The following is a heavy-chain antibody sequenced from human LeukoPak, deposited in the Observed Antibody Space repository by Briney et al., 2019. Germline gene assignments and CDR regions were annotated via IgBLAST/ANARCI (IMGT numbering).Heavy chain of an antibody. Sequence: PGGSLRLSCAASGFTFSSYGMHWVRQAPGKGLEWVAFIRYDGSNKYYADSVKGRFTISRDNSKNTLYLQMNSLRAEDTAVYYCAKDVFGYCSGGSCLHPIDYWGQGTLVTVSS. J-gene: IGHJ4*02. CDR3: AKDVFGYCSGGSCLHPIDY. CDR1: GFTFSSYG. D-gene: IGHD2-15*01. CDR2: IRYDGSNK. V-gene: IGHV3-30*02.